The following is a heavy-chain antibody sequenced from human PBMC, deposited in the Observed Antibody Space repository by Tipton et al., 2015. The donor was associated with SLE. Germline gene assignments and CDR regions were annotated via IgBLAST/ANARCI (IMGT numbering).Heavy chain of an antibody. CDR3: AIPGDSGYD. Sequence: SLRLSCAASGFTFSSYSMNWVRQAPGKGLEWVSSISSSSYIYYADSVKGRFTISRDNAKNSLYLQMNSPRAEDTAVYYCAIPGDSGYDWGQGTLVTVSS. D-gene: IGHD5-12*01. J-gene: IGHJ4*02. V-gene: IGHV3-21*03. CDR2: ISSSSYI. CDR1: GFTFSSYS.